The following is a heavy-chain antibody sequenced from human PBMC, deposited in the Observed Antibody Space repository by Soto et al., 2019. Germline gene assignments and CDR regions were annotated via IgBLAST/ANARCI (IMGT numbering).Heavy chain of an antibody. CDR2: ISGSGGST. V-gene: IGHV3-23*01. Sequence: GGSLRLSCAASGFTFSSYAMSWVRQAPGKGLEWVSDISGSGGSTYYADSVKGRFTISRDNAKNSLYLQMNSLRDEDTAVYYCARSTVTTRMYYYYYMDVWGKGTTVTVSS. CDR3: ARSTVTTRMYYYYYMDV. D-gene: IGHD4-17*01. J-gene: IGHJ6*03. CDR1: GFTFSSYA.